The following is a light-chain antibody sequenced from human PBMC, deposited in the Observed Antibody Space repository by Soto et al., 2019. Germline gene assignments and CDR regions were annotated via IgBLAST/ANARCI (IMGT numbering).Light chain of an antibody. J-gene: IGKJ1*01. V-gene: IGKV1-5*03. Sequence: IQMTQSPSTLSASVGDRVTITCRASENINMWLAWYQQKPGQAPRLLIQRASRVERGVPSRFSGSGSDTEFTLTISSLQPDDFATYYCQQYNRYFKSFGQGTKVAIK. CDR2: RAS. CDR1: ENINMW. CDR3: QQYNRYFKS.